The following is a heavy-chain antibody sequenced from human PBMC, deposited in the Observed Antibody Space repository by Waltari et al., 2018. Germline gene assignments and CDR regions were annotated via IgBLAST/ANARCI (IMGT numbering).Heavy chain of an antibody. D-gene: IGHD2-2*01. CDR1: GFTFSSYE. J-gene: IGHJ4*02. Sequence: EVQLVESGGGVVQPGGSLRLSCAASGFTFSSYEMNWVRQAPGKGLGWVSYISSSGSTIYYAGSVKGRFTISRDNAKNSLYLQMNSLRAEDTAVYYCGRDTRIVVVPAAPFRVRFDYWGQGTLVTVSS. CDR3: GRDTRIVVVPAAPFRVRFDY. V-gene: IGHV3-48*03. CDR2: ISSSGSTI.